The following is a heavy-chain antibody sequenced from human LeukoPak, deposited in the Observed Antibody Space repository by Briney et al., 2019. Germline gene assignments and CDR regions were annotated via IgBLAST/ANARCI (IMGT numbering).Heavy chain of an antibody. CDR3: ARHLYYYYDSSGYRNDDAFDI. CDR2: INHSGST. J-gene: IGHJ3*02. CDR1: GGSFSGYY. V-gene: IGHV4-34*01. D-gene: IGHD3-22*01. Sequence: SETLSLTCAVYGGSFSGYYWSWIRQPPGKGLEWIGEINHSGSTNYNPSLKSRVTISVDTSKNQFSLKLSSVTAADTAVYYCARHLYYYYDSSGYRNDDAFDIWGQGTMVTVSS.